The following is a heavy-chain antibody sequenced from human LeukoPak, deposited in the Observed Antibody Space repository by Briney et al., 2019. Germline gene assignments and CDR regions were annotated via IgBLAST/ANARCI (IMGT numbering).Heavy chain of an antibody. CDR3: ARDRVVAATLFDD. CDR2: IKQDGSDK. Sequence: PGGSLRLSCAASGFTFSSYWMSWVRQAPGKGLEWVANIKQDGSDKYYVDSVKGRFTISRDNAKNSVYLQMNSLRAEDTAVYYCARDRVVAATLFDDWGKGTLVTVSS. V-gene: IGHV3-7*01. J-gene: IGHJ4*02. D-gene: IGHD1-26*01. CDR1: GFTFSSYW.